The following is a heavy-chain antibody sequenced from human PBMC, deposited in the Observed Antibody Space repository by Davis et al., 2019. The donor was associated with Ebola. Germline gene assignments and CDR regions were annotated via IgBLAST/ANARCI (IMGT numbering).Heavy chain of an antibody. CDR3: ARLTLASVPDIVDH. J-gene: IGHJ4*02. CDR2: IFYSGNT. V-gene: IGHV4-39*01. CDR1: GGSIRSSSQY. Sequence: MPSETLSLTCTVSGGSIRSSSQYWGWIRQPPGKGLEWMGSIFYSGNTYYNPSLKSRVTMSVDTSKNQFSLRLSSVTAADTSVYYCARLTLASVPDIVDHWGQGSLVTVSP. D-gene: IGHD3-3*02.